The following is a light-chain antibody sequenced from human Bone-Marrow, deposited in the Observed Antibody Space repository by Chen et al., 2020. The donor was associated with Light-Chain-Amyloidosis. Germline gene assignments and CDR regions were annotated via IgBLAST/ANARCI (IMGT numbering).Light chain of an antibody. V-gene: IGLV2-14*01. CDR3: SSYTITNTLV. J-gene: IGLJ1*01. CDR1: SSDVGGDNH. Sequence: QSALTQPASVSGSPGQAITIPCTGTSSDVGGDNHVSWYQQHPDKAPKLMIYEVTNRPSWVPDRFSGSKSDNTASLTISGLQTEDEADHFCSSYTITNTLVFGSGTRVTVL. CDR2: EVT.